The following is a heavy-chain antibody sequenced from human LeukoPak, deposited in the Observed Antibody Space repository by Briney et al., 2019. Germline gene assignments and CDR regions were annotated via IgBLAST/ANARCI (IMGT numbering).Heavy chain of an antibody. CDR2: INHGGST. CDR1: GASFNNYY. V-gene: IGHV4-34*01. Sequence: SETLSLTCAVYGASFNNYYWSWIRQPPGKGLEWIGEINHGGSTNYNLSLKSRVTISADTSNNQFSLKLSSVTAADRAVYYCARVQAAGDGYYFDFWGQGTLVTVSS. J-gene: IGHJ4*02. D-gene: IGHD7-27*01. CDR3: ARVQAAGDGYYFDF.